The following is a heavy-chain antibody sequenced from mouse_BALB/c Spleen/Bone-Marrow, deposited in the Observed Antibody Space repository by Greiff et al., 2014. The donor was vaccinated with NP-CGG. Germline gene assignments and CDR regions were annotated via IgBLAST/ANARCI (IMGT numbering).Heavy chain of an antibody. CDR1: GYTFTSYW. CDR3: TRTGGDGYDWFAY. V-gene: IGHV1-69*02. D-gene: IGHD2-2*01. CDR2: IYPSDSYT. Sequence: VQLQQSGAELVRPGASVKLSCKASGYTFTSYWINWVKQRPGQGLEWIGNIYPSDSYTNYNQKFKDKATLTVDKSSSTAYMQLSSPTPEDSAVYYCTRTGGDGYDWFAYWGQGTLVTVSA. J-gene: IGHJ3*01.